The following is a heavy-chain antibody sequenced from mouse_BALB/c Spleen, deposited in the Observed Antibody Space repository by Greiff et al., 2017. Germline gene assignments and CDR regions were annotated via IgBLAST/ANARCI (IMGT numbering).Heavy chain of an antibody. Sequence: EVQRVESGGGLVKPGGSLKLSCAASGFTFSSYTMSWVRQTPEKRLEWVATISSGGSYTYYPDSVKGRFTISRDNAKDTLYLQMSSLKSEDTAMYYCTRGDSTAPYFDYWGQGTTLTVSS. CDR3: TRGDSTAPYFDY. J-gene: IGHJ2*01. D-gene: IGHD1-2*01. CDR2: ISSGGSYT. CDR1: GFTFSSYT. V-gene: IGHV5-6-4*01.